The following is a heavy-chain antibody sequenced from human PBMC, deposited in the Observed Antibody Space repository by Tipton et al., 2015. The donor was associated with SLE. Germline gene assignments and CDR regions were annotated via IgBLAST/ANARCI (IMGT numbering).Heavy chain of an antibody. V-gene: IGHV3-66*02. J-gene: IGHJ4*02. CDR1: ELTVSNNF. CDR3: ARDSRWLPDY. CDR2: IYRGGKK. D-gene: IGHD5-12*01. Sequence: SLRLSCAVSELTVSNNFMSWVRQAPGKGLEWVSIIYRGGKKFYADSVKGRFTISKDNSRNTLYLEMNSLRAEDTALYYCARDSRWLPDYWGQGTLVTVSS.